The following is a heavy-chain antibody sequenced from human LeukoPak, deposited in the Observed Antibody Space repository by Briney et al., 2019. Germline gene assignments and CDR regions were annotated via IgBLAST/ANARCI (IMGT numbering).Heavy chain of an antibody. CDR3: ARDYYDFWSGMYYFDY. CDR1: GFTFSSYS. J-gene: IGHJ4*02. CDR2: ISSSSSTI. D-gene: IGHD3-3*01. Sequence: GGSLRLSCAASGFTFSSYSMNWVRQAPGKGLEWVSYISSSSSTIYYADSVKGRFTISRDNAKNSLYLQMNSLRAEDTAVYYCARDYYDFWSGMYYFDYWGQGTLVTVSS. V-gene: IGHV3-48*01.